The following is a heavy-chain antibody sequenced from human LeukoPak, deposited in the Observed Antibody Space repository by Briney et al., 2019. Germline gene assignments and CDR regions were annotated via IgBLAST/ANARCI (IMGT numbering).Heavy chain of an antibody. CDR2: IIPILGIA. Sequence: SVKVSCKASGGTFSSYTISWVRQAPGQGLEWMGRIIPILGIANYAQKFQGRVTITADKSTSTAYMELSSLRSEDTAVYYCAVLVGYSYGSVPTSTNWFDPWGQGALVTVSS. CDR1: GGTFSSYT. D-gene: IGHD5-18*01. V-gene: IGHV1-69*02. CDR3: AVLVGYSYGSVPTSTNWFDP. J-gene: IGHJ5*02.